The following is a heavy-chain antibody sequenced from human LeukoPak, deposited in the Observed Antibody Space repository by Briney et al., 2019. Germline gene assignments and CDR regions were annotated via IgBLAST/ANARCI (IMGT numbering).Heavy chain of an antibody. V-gene: IGHV4-59*11. CDR2: IYYGGST. J-gene: IGHJ4*02. CDR3: ARNSWYRLGFDY. Sequence: SETLSLTCTVSGGSISSPYWTWIRQPPGKGLEWIGYIYYGGSTDYSPSLKSRVTIFVDTSKNQLSLRLSSVTAADTAVYYCARNSWYRLGFDYWGQGTLVTVS. D-gene: IGHD2/OR15-2a*01. CDR1: GGSISSPY.